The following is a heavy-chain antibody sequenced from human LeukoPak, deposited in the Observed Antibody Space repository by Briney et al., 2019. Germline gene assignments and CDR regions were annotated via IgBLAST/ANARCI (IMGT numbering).Heavy chain of an antibody. Sequence: PSETLSLTCTVSGGSISSYYWSWIRQPPGKGLEWIGYIYYSGSINYNPSLKSRVTISVDTSKNQFSLKLSSVTVADTAVYYCARTARAPNSGSYYEGWFDPWGQGTLVTVSS. CDR2: IYYSGSI. CDR3: ARTARAPNSGSYYEGWFDP. V-gene: IGHV4-59*01. J-gene: IGHJ5*02. CDR1: GGSISSYY. D-gene: IGHD1-26*01.